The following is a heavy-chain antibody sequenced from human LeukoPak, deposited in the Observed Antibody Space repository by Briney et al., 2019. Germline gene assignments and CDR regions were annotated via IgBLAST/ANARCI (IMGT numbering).Heavy chain of an antibody. V-gene: IGHV1-69*13. Sequence: SVKVSCKASGGTFSSYAISWVRQAPGQGLEWMGGIIPIFGTANYAQKFQGRVTITADESTSTAYMELSSLRSEDTAVFYCARHGTGEYYYYGMDVWGQGTTVTVSS. CDR1: GGTFSSYA. CDR2: IIPIFGTA. CDR3: ARHGTGEYYYYGMDV. J-gene: IGHJ6*02. D-gene: IGHD3/OR15-3a*01.